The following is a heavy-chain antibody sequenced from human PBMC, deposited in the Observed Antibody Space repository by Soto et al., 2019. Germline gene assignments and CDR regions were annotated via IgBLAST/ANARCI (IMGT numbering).Heavy chain of an antibody. Sequence: GGSLRLSCAASGFTFSSYGMHWVRQAPGKGLEWVAVIWYDGSNKYYADSVKGRFTISRDNSKNTLYLQMNSLRAEDTAVYYCAREGYGDYVSHVDYWGQGTLVTVSS. CDR1: GFTFSSYG. D-gene: IGHD4-17*01. V-gene: IGHV3-33*01. CDR2: IWYDGSNK. CDR3: AREGYGDYVSHVDY. J-gene: IGHJ4*02.